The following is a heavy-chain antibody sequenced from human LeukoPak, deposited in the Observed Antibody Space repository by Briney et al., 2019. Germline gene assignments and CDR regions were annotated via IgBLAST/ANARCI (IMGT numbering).Heavy chain of an antibody. V-gene: IGHV3-7*03. J-gene: IGHJ6*02. CDR2: IKLDGSER. Sequence: QPGGSLRLSCVASGFAFGKYWMSWVRQAPGKGLEWVAIIKLDGSERNYVDSVKGRFTISRDNTKNSLYLQMNSLRVEDTAVYFCARGGGLDVWGQGATVTVSS. D-gene: IGHD3-16*01. CDR3: ARGGGLDV. CDR1: GFAFGKYW.